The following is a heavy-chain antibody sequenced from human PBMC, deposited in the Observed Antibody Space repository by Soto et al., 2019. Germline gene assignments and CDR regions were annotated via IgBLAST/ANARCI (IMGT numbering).Heavy chain of an antibody. J-gene: IGHJ4*02. V-gene: IGHV1-2*02. CDR1: GYMFTGFY. CDR3: AAAAIPVAGRHPDF. D-gene: IGHD6-19*01. Sequence: QVQLVQSGAEVKRPGASVKVSCKASGYMFTGFYLHWVRQAPGQGLEWMGWSNPNNGVTTYAKNFQGRVTMTRYSSISTAYRELSSLRSDATAVYFCAAAAIPVAGRHPDFWGQGTVVTVS. CDR2: SNPNNGVT.